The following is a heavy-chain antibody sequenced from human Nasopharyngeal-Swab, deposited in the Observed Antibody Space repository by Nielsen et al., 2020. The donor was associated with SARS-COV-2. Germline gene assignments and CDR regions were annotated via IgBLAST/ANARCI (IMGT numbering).Heavy chain of an antibody. J-gene: IGHJ4*02. CDR2: SHYSGST. CDR1: GASLSSYY. Sequence: SETLSLTCTVSGASLSSYYWSWIRQPPGKGLEWVAYSHYSGSTNYNPSLKSRVTMSVDTSKRQFSLMLTSATAADTAVYYCARGFDYWGQGTLVTVSS. V-gene: IGHV4-59*08. CDR3: ARGFDY.